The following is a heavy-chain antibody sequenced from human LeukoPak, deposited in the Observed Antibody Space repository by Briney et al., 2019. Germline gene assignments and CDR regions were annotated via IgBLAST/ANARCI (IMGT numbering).Heavy chain of an antibody. J-gene: IGHJ5*02. CDR1: GYTFINYY. Sequence: ASVKVSCKASGYTFINYYIHWVRQAPGQGLEWVGIINPSAGSTTYAQNFQGRVTMTRDTSTSTVYMELSSLRSEDTAVYYCARQRDSNWFDPWGQGTLVTVSS. V-gene: IGHV1-46*01. D-gene: IGHD4-11*01. CDR2: INPSAGST. CDR3: ARQRDSNWFDP.